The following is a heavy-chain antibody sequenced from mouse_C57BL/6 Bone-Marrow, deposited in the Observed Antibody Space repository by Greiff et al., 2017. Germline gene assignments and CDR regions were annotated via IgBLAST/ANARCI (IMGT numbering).Heavy chain of an antibody. Sequence: VQLQQSGAELVRPGASVKLSCTASGFNIKDDYMHWVKQRPEQGLEWIGWIDPENGDTEYASKVQGKATITADTSSNTAYLQLSSLTSEDTAIYDCAGHYYAVGWYFDVWGTGTTVTVSS. CDR3: AGHYYAVGWYFDV. V-gene: IGHV14-4*01. J-gene: IGHJ1*03. D-gene: IGHD6-5*01. CDR2: IDPENGDT. CDR1: GFNIKDDY.